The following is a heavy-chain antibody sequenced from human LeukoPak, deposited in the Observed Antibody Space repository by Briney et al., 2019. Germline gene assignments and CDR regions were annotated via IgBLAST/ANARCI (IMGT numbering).Heavy chain of an antibody. D-gene: IGHD6-13*01. J-gene: IGHJ3*02. CDR2: ISWNSGSI. Sequence: PGGSLRLSCAASGFTFDDYAMHWVRQAPGKGLEWVSGISWNSGSIGYADSVKGRFTISRDNGKNSLYLKMNSLRAEDTALYYCAKGAAAAGTGNAFDIWGQGTMVTVSS. CDR1: GFTFDDYA. CDR3: AKGAAAAGTGNAFDI. V-gene: IGHV3-9*01.